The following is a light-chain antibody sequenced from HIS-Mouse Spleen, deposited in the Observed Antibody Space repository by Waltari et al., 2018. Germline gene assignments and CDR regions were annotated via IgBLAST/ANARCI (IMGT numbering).Light chain of an antibody. CDR1: ALPKKY. J-gene: IGLJ2*01. Sequence: YELTQPPPVSVSPGQTARITCSGDALPKKYAYCYQQKSGQAPVLGIYEDSKRPSGIPERFSGSSSGTMATLTISGAQVEDEADYYCYSTDSSGNHRVFGGGTKLTVL. CDR3: YSTDSSGNHRV. V-gene: IGLV3-10*01. CDR2: EDS.